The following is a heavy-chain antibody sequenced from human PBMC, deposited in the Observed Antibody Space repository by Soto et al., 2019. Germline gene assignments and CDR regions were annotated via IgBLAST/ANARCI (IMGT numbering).Heavy chain of an antibody. CDR3: VTWGGYLPRY. CDR1: GYTFTSYG. Sequence: QVQLVQSGAEVKKPGASVKVSCKASGYTFTSYGITWVRQAPGQGLEWMAWISPYNGNTNYAQKLQGRVTLTTDTPTSTAYMDLRSLRSDATAVYYCVTWGGYLPRYGGQGTLATVSS. J-gene: IGHJ4*02. D-gene: IGHD3-16*01. CDR2: ISPYNGNT. V-gene: IGHV1-18*01.